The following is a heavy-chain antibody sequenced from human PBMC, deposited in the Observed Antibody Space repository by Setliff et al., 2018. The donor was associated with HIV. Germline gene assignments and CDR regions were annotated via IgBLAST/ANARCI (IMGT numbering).Heavy chain of an antibody. CDR1: GYSFINYA. D-gene: IGHD4-17*01. V-gene: IGHV7-4-1*02. CDR3: ARARYGEYGGDLNWLDP. CDR2: INTQTGSP. J-gene: IGHJ5*02. Sequence: RASVKVSCKASGYSFINYAMNWVRQAPGQGLEWMGWINTQTGSPTYAQAFTGRFVFSVDTSVTTAYLQISGLKADDTAVYYCARARYGEYGGDLNWLDPWGQGTLVTVSS.